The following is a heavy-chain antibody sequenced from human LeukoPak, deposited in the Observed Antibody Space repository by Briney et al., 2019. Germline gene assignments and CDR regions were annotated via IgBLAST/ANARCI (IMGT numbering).Heavy chain of an antibody. V-gene: IGHV3-23*01. D-gene: IGHD6-19*01. J-gene: IGHJ4*02. CDR2: ISGSGDST. CDR1: GFTFSNYA. CDR3: ARVSDISVAAYFDY. Sequence: PGGSLRLSCAASGFTFSNYAMSWVRQAPGKGLEWVSDISGSGDSTNYADSVKGRFTISRDNSKNTLYLQMNSLRAEDTALYYCARVSDISVAAYFDYWGQGTLVTVSS.